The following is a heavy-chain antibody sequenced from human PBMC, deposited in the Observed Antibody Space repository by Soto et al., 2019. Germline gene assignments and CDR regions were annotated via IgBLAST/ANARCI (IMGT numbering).Heavy chain of an antibody. Sequence: GGSLRLSCAASGFTFSSYAMSWVRQAPGKGLEWVSAISGSGGSTYYADSVKGRFTISRDNSKNTLYLQMNSLRAEDTAVYYCAKDRKSASDTNYYDSSGYYPNWFVPWGQGTLVTVSS. CDR3: AKDRKSASDTNYYDSSGYYPNWFVP. D-gene: IGHD3-22*01. CDR1: GFTFSSYA. CDR2: ISGSGGST. V-gene: IGHV3-23*01. J-gene: IGHJ5*02.